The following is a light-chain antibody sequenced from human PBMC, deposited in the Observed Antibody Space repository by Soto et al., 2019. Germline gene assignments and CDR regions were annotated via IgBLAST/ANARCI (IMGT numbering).Light chain of an antibody. CDR3: QQYGGSPYT. CDR2: GAS. J-gene: IGKJ2*01. CDR1: QIVNSNR. V-gene: IGKV3-20*01. Sequence: IVLTQSPDTLSLSPGERATLSCRASQIVNSNRLAWYQQKPGQAPRLLIYGASHRPGGIPDKFSASGSGTDFTFTINRLEPEDFAVYYCQQYGGSPYTFAQGTKLEI.